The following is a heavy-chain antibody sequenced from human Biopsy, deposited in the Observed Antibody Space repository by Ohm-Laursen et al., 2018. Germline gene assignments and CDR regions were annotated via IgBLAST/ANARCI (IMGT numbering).Heavy chain of an antibody. Sequence: LSLTCTVSGDSVSSGSFYWTWIRQPPGQGLEYIGYIYDRGSTANYNPSLESRVTMSVDIPKNQFSLKLSSVTAADTAIYYCARGMRSSGWPYFDSWGQGTLVTVSS. J-gene: IGHJ4*02. V-gene: IGHV4-61*01. CDR2: IYDRGSTA. CDR1: GDSVSSGSFY. CDR3: ARGMRSSGWPYFDS. D-gene: IGHD6-19*01.